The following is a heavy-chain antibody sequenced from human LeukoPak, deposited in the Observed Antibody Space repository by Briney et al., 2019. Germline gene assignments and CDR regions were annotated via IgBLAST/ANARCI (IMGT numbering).Heavy chain of an antibody. J-gene: IGHJ4*02. CDR1: GFTFSSYG. Sequence: GGSLRLSCAASGFTFSSYGMHWVRQAPGKGLEWVAVISYDGSNKYYADSVKGRFTISRDNSKNTLYLQMNSLRPEDTAVYYCAKDTNNWSNFFDYWGQGTLVTVSS. D-gene: IGHD1-1*01. V-gene: IGHV3-30*18. CDR2: ISYDGSNK. CDR3: AKDTNNWSNFFDY.